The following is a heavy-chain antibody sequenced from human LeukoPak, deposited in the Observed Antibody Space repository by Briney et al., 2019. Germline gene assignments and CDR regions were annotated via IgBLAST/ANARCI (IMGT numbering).Heavy chain of an antibody. V-gene: IGHV3-48*01. J-gene: IGHJ6*03. CDR3: ARRPEFGVLYYMDV. CDR2: ISSSSGTI. Sequence: PGGSLRLSCAASGFTFSTYWMSWVRQAPGKGLEWVSYISSSSGTIYYADSVKGRFTISRDNAKNSLYLQMNSLRAEDTAVYYCARRPEFGVLYYMDVWGKGTTVTVSS. CDR1: GFTFSTYW. D-gene: IGHD3-16*01.